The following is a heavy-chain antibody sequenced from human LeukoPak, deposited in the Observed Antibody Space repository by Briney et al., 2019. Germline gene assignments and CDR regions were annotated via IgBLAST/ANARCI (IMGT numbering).Heavy chain of an antibody. CDR1: GFTFSSYA. CDR3: AMTGSSGWYDAFDI. CDR2: ISGSGGST. D-gene: IGHD6-19*01. V-gene: IGHV3-23*01. Sequence: QPGGPLRLFCAASGFTFSSYAMMWVRQAPGKGLEWVIDISGSGGSTYYADSVKGRFTISRDNSKNTLYLQMNSLRAEDTAVYYCAMTGSSGWYDAFDIWGQGTMVTVYS. J-gene: IGHJ3*02.